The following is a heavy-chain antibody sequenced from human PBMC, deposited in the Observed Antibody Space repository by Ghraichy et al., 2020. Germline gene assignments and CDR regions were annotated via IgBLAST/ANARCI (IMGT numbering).Heavy chain of an antibody. V-gene: IGHV4-31*03. CDR1: GGSISSGGYY. Sequence: SETLSLTCTVSGGSISSGGYYWSWIRQHPGKGLEWIGYIYYSGSTYYNPSLKSRVTISVDTSKNQFSLKLSSVTAADTAVYYCARAALEWLFWFDPWGQGTLVTVSS. CDR2: IYYSGST. CDR3: ARAALEWLFWFDP. J-gene: IGHJ5*02. D-gene: IGHD3-3*01.